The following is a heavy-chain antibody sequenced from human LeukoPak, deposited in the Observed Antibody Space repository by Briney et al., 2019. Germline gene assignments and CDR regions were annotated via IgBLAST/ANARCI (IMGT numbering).Heavy chain of an antibody. D-gene: IGHD1-1*01. Sequence: SETLSLTCTVPGGSISSYYWSWIRQPPGKGLEWIGYIYYSGSTNYNPSLKSRVTISVDTSKNQFSLKLSSVTAADTAVYYCARQPVQLERLNDAFDIWGQGTMVTVSS. V-gene: IGHV4-59*08. CDR3: ARQPVQLERLNDAFDI. CDR1: GGSISSYY. J-gene: IGHJ3*02. CDR2: IYYSGST.